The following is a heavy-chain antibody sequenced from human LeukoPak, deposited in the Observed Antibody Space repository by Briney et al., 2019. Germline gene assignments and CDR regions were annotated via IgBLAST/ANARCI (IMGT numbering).Heavy chain of an antibody. CDR2: TYYRSKRYN. D-gene: IGHD6-19*01. CDR1: EDTVSSNSAA. Sequence: SQTPSLTCAISEDTVSSNSAAWNWIRHSPSRCLGWLGMTYYRSKRYNDYAASVKSPITINPDTSKNQFSLKLNSVTPEDTAVYYCARDYSSGSFDYWGQGTLVTVSS. J-gene: IGHJ4*02. CDR3: ARDYSSGSFDY. V-gene: IGHV6-1*01.